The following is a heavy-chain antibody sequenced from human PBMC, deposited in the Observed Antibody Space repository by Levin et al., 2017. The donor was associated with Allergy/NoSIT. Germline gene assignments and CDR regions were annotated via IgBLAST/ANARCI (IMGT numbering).Heavy chain of an antibody. CDR3: ASYLISSYCFDY. D-gene: IGHD6-6*01. J-gene: IGHJ4*02. Sequence: SETLSLTCAVSGSSISSGYYWGWIRQPPGKGLEWIGSIYHSGSTYYNPSLKSRVTISVDTSKNQFSLKLSSVTAADTAVYYCASYLISSYCFDYWGQGTLVTVSS. CDR1: GSSISSGYY. CDR2: IYHSGST. V-gene: IGHV4-38-2*01.